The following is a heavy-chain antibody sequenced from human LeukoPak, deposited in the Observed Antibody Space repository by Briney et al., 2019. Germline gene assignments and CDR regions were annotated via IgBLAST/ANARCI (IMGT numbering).Heavy chain of an antibody. V-gene: IGHV3-48*03. CDR2: ISSSGSTI. Sequence: PGGSLRLSCAASGFTFSSYEMNWVRQAPGKGLEWVSYISSSGSTIYYADSVKGRFTISRDNAKNSLYLQMNSLRAEATAVYYCARDVMQFAGADDAFDIWGQGTMVTVSS. D-gene: IGHD3-16*01. J-gene: IGHJ3*02. CDR3: ARDVMQFAGADDAFDI. CDR1: GFTFSSYE.